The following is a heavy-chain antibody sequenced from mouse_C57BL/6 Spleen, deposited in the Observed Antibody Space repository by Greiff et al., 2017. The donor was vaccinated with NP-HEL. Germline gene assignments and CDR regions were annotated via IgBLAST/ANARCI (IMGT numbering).Heavy chain of an antibody. V-gene: IGHV1-55*01. CDR1: GYTFTSYW. CDR3: ARWHYGNYWYFDV. Sequence: QVQLQQSGAELVKPGASVKMSCKASGYTFTSYWITSVKQRPGQGLEWIGDIYPGSGSTNYNEKFKSKATLTVDTSSSTAYMQLSSLTSEDSAVYYCARWHYGNYWYFDVWGTGTTVTVSS. D-gene: IGHD2-1*01. J-gene: IGHJ1*03. CDR2: IYPGSGST.